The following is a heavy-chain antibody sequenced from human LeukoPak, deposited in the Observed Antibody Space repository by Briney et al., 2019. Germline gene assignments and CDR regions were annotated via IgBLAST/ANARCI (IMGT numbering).Heavy chain of an antibody. CDR3: ARAASSSWHIDY. V-gene: IGHV1-2*02. D-gene: IGHD6-13*01. J-gene: IGHJ4*02. CDR1: GGTFSSYA. CDR2: INPNSGGT. Sequence: ASVKVSCKASGGTFSSYAISWVRQAPGQGLEWMGWINPNSGGTNYAQKFQGRVTMTRDTSISTAYMELSRLRSDDTAVYYCARAASSSWHIDYWGQGTLVTVSS.